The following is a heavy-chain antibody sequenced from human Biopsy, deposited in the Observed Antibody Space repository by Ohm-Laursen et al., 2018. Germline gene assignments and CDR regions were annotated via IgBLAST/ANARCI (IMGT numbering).Heavy chain of an antibody. CDR3: TRGGYYYDSLAYYYWFDP. Sequence: ALVKVSCNASGYTFTGYHVHWVRQAPGQGLEWMGWINAKTGDPNYAQKFQGRVTMTRDTSISTAYVDLSSLRSDDTAVYYCTRGGYYYDSLAYYYWFDPWGQGTLVTVSS. D-gene: IGHD3-22*01. CDR2: INAKTGDP. CDR1: GYTFTGYH. J-gene: IGHJ5*02. V-gene: IGHV1-2*02.